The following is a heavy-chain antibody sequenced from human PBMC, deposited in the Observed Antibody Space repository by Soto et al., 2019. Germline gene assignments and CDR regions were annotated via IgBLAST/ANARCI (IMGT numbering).Heavy chain of an antibody. CDR3: AKEFGQLVLDY. D-gene: IGHD6-13*01. V-gene: IGHV3-30*18. Sequence: QVKLVESGGGVVQPGRSLRLSCAASGFTFSSYGRHWVRQAPGKGLGRVAVISYDGSNKYYADSVKGRFTISRDNSKNTLYLQMNSLRAEDTAVYYCAKEFGQLVLDYWGQGTLVTVSS. CDR2: ISYDGSNK. CDR1: GFTFSSYG. J-gene: IGHJ4*02.